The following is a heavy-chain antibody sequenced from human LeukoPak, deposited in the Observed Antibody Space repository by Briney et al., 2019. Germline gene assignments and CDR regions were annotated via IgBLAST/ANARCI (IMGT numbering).Heavy chain of an antibody. V-gene: IGHV1-8*01. D-gene: IGHD2-21*02. J-gene: IGHJ4*02. CDR1: VYTFTSYD. Sequence: ASVKLSCKASVYTFTSYDINWVRQATGQRLEWRGWMIPNSGNTGYAQKFQGRVTMTRNTSISPAYMELSSLRSEDTAVYYCARGTLGYCGGDCYFVYWGQGTLVTVSS. CDR2: MIPNSGNT. CDR3: ARGTLGYCGGDCYFVY.